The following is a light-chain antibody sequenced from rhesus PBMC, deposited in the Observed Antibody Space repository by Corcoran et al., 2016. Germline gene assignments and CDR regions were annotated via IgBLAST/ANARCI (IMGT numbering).Light chain of an antibody. CDR2: AAS. CDR1: QGISNY. CDR3: LHHNSYPYS. Sequence: DIQMTQSPSSLSASVGDTVTITCRASQGISNYLNWFQQQPGKAPKLLIYAASSLERGVPTRLSGSGSGTAFTLTICILQPEDFATYYCLHHNSYPYSFGQGSKVEIK. V-gene: IGKV1-28*02. J-gene: IGKJ2*01.